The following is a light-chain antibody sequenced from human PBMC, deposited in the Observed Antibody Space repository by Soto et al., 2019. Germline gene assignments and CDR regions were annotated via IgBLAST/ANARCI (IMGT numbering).Light chain of an antibody. CDR1: QGISNY. V-gene: IGKV1-27*01. CDR3: QKYNSAPRT. CDR2: AAS. Sequence: DIQMTQSPSSLSASVGDRVTITCRASQGISNYLAWYQQKPGKVPKLLIYAASTLQSGVTSRFSGSGSGTDFTLTISSLQPEDGATDYCQKYNSAPRTFGQGNTVEIK. J-gene: IGKJ1*01.